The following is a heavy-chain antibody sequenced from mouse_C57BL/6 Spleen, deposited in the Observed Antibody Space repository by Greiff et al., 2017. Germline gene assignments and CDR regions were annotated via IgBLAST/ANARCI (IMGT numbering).Heavy chain of an antibody. Sequence: VKLMESGPGLVAPSQSLSITCTVSGFSLTSYGVSWVRQPPGKGLEWLGVIWGDGSTNYHSAPISRLSISQDNSKSQVFLKLNSLQTDDTATCYCATEIIYCGSDGEWWFAVWGTGTMVTVSS. CDR1: GFSLTSYG. V-gene: IGHV2-3*01. J-gene: IGHJ1*03. CDR2: IWGDGST. CDR3: ATEIIYCGSDGEWWFAV. D-gene: IGHD2-1*01.